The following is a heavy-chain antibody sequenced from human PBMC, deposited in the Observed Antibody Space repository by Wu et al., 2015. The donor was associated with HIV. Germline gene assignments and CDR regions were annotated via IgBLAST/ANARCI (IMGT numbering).Heavy chain of an antibody. CDR3: ARSEVVTAMTEYFQH. V-gene: IGHV1-69*05. J-gene: IGHJ1*01. D-gene: IGHD2-21*02. CDR1: GGTFSSYA. Sequence: QVQLVQSGAEVKKPGSSVKVSCKASGGTFSSYAISWVRQAPGQGLEWMGGIIPIFGTANYAQKFQGRVTITTDESTSTAYMELSSLRSEDTAVYYCARSEVVTAMTEYFQHVGPGPPWSTVSS. CDR2: IIPIFGTA.